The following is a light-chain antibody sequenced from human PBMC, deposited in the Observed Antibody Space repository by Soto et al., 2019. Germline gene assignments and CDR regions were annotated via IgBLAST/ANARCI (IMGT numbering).Light chain of an antibody. CDR1: SSDVRGYNY. CDR3: SSYTSSSTPFD. V-gene: IGLV2-14*01. CDR2: XXX. J-gene: IGLJ1*01. Sequence: APSHPSSMSGSPGPSIPVSCTRTSSDVRGYNYVSWYQQHPGKAPKLMXXXXXKRHSGVSNRFSGSKSGNTASLTISGLQAEDEADYYCSSYTSSSTPFDFGTGTKVTGL.